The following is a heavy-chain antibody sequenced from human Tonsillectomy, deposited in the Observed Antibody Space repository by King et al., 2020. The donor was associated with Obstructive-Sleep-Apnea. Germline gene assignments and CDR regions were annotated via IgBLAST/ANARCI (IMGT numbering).Heavy chain of an antibody. V-gene: IGHV3-15*01. D-gene: IGHD2-2*01. CDR2: IRSKTDGGTT. CDR3: TTCTLYLWYYYGMDV. CDR1: GFTFSNAW. Sequence: VQLVESGGGLVKPGGSLRLSCAASGFTFSNAWMSWVRQAPGKGLEWVGRIRSKTDGGTTDYAAPVKGRFTISRDDSKNTLYLQMNSLKTEDTAVYYCTTCTLYLWYYYGMDVWGQGTTVTVSS. J-gene: IGHJ6*02.